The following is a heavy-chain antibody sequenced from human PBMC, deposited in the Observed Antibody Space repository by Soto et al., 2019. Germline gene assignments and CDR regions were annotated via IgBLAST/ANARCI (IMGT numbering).Heavy chain of an antibody. CDR2: IDSDGSRI. CDR3: VRTSLVVAVATREDF. CDR1: GFTFSNYG. Sequence: EVQLVESGGGLVQPGESLRLSCAASGFTFSNYGMPGVRQAQGKGLGWVSRIDSDGSRITYADFVKGRFTISRDNAKNTVYLHMNSLTAEDTAVYYCVRTSLVVAVATREDFWGQGTLVTVSS. J-gene: IGHJ4*02. V-gene: IGHV3-74*01. D-gene: IGHD2-15*01.